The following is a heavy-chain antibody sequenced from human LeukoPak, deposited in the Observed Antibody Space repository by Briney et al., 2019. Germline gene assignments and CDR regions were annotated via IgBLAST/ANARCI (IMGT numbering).Heavy chain of an antibody. J-gene: IGHJ5*01. CDR3: ARDVYRFLRWNFDS. V-gene: IGHV1-2*02. D-gene: IGHD3-3*01. CDR1: GYFFAAYY. CDR2: INPNSGGN. Sequence: ASVKVSCKASGYFFAAYYVHWVRQAPGHGPEWMGWINPNSGGNQFMQKFQGRVTLTRNTSINTAYLELSGLTSDDTATYYCARDVYRFLRWNFDSWGQGTLVTVSS.